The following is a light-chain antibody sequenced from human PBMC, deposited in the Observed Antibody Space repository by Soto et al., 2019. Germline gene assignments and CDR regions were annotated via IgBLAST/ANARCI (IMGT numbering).Light chain of an antibody. CDR2: WAS. CDR1: QSVLFSSNNKNY. V-gene: IGKV4-1*01. CDR3: QQSYSSPST. J-gene: IGKJ5*01. Sequence: DIVMTQSPDSLAVSLGERATINCKSSQSVLFSSNNKNYLAWYQQKPGQPPKLLIYWASTRESGVPNRFSGSGSGTDFTLTISILQAEDVAVYYCQQSYSSPSTFGQGTRLEIK.